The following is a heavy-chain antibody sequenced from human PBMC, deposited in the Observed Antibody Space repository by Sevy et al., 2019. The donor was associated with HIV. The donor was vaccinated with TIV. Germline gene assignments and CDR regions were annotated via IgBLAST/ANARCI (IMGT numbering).Heavy chain of an antibody. CDR2: ISYDGSNK. V-gene: IGHV3-30*18. J-gene: IGHJ6*03. CDR1: GFTFSSYG. Sequence: GGSLRLSCAASGFTFSSYGMHWVRQAPGKGLEWVAVISYDGSNKDYADSAKGRFTISRDNSKNTLYLQMNSLRAEDTAVYYCAKEGGSCSLGLYYYYYYMDVWGKGTTVTVSS. D-gene: IGHD2-15*01. CDR3: AKEGGSCSLGLYYYYYYMDV.